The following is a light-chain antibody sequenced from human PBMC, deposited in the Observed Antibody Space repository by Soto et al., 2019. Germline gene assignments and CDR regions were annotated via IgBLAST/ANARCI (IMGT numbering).Light chain of an antibody. CDR1: QSVGSK. J-gene: IGKJ1*01. CDR3: QQYNNWPGT. Sequence: ELEMTQYPAILYLFPGARPTLSWWASQSVGSKVAWYQQKPGQAPSLLIYGASTRATGIPARLSGSGSGTEFTLAISSLQSEECAVYYGQQYNNWPGTFGLGTKVDIK. V-gene: IGKV3-15*01. CDR2: GAS.